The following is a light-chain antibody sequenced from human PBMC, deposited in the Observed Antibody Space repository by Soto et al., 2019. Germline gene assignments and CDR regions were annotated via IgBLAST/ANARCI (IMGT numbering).Light chain of an antibody. Sequence: EIVLTQSPATLALSPGERATLSCRASQTIRSLLAWYQQRPGQAPRLLIYDAFNRATGIPARFSGGGSGTDFTLTISSLEPEDFGVYYCQQRHNWPITFGQGTRLEI. J-gene: IGKJ5*01. CDR2: DAF. CDR3: QQRHNWPIT. V-gene: IGKV3-11*01. CDR1: QTIRSL.